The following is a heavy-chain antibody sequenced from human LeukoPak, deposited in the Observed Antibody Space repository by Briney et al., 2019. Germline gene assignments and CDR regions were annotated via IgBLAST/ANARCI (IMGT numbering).Heavy chain of an antibody. J-gene: IGHJ4*02. D-gene: IGHD6-25*01. CDR2: FGPEDGET. CDR1: GYTLTELS. V-gene: IGHV1-24*01. CDR3: ATDPFSEGGLDY. Sequence: GASVKVSCKVSGYTLTELSMHWVRQAPGKGLEWMGGFGPEDGETIYAQKFQGRVTMTEDTSTDTAYMELSSLRSEDTAVYYCATDPFSEGGLDYWGQGTLVTVSS.